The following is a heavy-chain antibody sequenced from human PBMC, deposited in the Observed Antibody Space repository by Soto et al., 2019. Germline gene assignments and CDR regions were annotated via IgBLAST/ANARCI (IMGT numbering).Heavy chain of an antibody. J-gene: IGHJ5*02. V-gene: IGHV2-26*04. D-gene: IGHD6-13*01. CDR2: IFSNDEK. CDR3: ASTYTTSWYWFDP. Sequence: QVTVKESGPVLVKPTETLTLTCTVSGFSLSNAGLGVSWIRQPPGKALEWLAHIFSNDEKSYSTSLKSRLTISXAXSKSQVVLTMTNMDPVDTATYYCASTYTTSWYWFDPWGQGTLVTVSS. CDR1: GFSLSNAGLG.